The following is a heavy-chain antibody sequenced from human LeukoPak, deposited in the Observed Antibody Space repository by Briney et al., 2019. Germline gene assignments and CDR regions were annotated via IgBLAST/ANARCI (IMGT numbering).Heavy chain of an antibody. D-gene: IGHD2-15*01. CDR2: IKQDGSEK. J-gene: IGHJ1*01. Sequence: GGSLRLSCAASGLTFSSYWMSWVRQAPGKGLEWVANIKQDGSEKYYVDSVKGRFTISRDNAKNSLYLQMNSLRAEDTAVYYCARVGYCSGGSCYGTEYFQHWGQGTLVTVSS. CDR1: GLTFSSYW. CDR3: ARVGYCSGGSCYGTEYFQH. V-gene: IGHV3-7*01.